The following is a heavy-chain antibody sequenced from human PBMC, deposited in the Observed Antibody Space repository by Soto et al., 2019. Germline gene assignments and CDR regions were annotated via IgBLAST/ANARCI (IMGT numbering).Heavy chain of an antibody. CDR3: ARDPSYYYDSSGYRITQYYFDY. D-gene: IGHD3-22*01. CDR1: GGTFSSYA. Sequence: SVKVSCKASGGTFSSYAISWVRQAPGQGLEWMGGIIPIFGTANYAQKFQGRVTITADESTSTAYMELSSLRSEDTAVYYCARDPSYYYDSSGYRITQYYFDYWGQGTLVTVSS. CDR2: IIPIFGTA. V-gene: IGHV1-69*13. J-gene: IGHJ4*02.